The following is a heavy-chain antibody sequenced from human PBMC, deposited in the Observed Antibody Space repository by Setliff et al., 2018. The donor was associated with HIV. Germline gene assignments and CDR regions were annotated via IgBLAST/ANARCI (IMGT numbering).Heavy chain of an antibody. CDR3: ARETYYYDSIGYWRSDAFDV. CDR1: GGSINSYY. J-gene: IGHJ3*01. Sequence: SSETLSLTCTVSGGSINSYYWSWIRQPPGKGLEWIGYIYYDGSTNFNPATNYNPSLKSRVTISLDTSNDRFSLRLSSVTAADTAVYYCARETYYYDSIGYWRSDAFDVWGQGTMVTVSS. V-gene: IGHV4-59*12. CDR2: IYYDGSTNFNPAT. D-gene: IGHD3-22*01.